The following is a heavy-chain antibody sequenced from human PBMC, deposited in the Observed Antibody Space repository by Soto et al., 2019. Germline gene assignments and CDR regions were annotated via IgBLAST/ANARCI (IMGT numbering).Heavy chain of an antibody. V-gene: IGHV2-70*01. J-gene: IGHJ5*02. D-gene: IGHD1-26*01. Sequence: SGPTLVNPTQTLTLTCTFSGFSLSTSGMCVSWIRQPPGKALEWLALIDWDDGKYYSTSLKTRLTISKDTSKNQVVLTMTNMDPVDTATYYCARIHRVGATHNWFDPWGQGTLVTVSS. CDR2: IDWDDGK. CDR3: ARIHRVGATHNWFDP. CDR1: GFSLSTSGMC.